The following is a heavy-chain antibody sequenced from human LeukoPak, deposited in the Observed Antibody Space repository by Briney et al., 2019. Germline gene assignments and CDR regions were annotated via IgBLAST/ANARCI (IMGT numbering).Heavy chain of an antibody. CDR2: ISSSGSTI. CDR3: ARSIVVVPAAKRQWSDP. J-gene: IGHJ5*02. D-gene: IGHD2-2*01. V-gene: IGHV3-11*04. Sequence: GGSLRLSCAASGFTFSDDYMSWIRQAPGKGLEWVSYISSSGSTIYYPDSVKGRFTISRDNAKNSLYLQINSLRAEDTAVYYCARSIVVVPAAKRQWSDPWGQGTLVTVSS. CDR1: GFTFSDDY.